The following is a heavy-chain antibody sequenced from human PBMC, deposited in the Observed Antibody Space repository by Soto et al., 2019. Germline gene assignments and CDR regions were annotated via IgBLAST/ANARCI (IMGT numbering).Heavy chain of an antibody. CDR1: GYPLPNYG. D-gene: IGHD2-21*01. CDR2: ISGHSGGT. J-gene: IGHJ6*02. V-gene: IGHV1-18*01. Sequence: VSLKSSGYPLPNYGINWLRPARGQGLDWMGCISGHSGGTNYGPKFRDRITMATNTTSKTAYMDLRSLRSDDAAVSYCSKDGGHGARMHICGMDVWGQGTTVTVSS. CDR3: SKDGGHGARMHICGMDV.